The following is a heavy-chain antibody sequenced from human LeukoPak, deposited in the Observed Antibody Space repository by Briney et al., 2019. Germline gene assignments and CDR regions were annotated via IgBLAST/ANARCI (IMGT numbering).Heavy chain of an antibody. CDR1: GYTFTDYY. J-gene: IGHJ3*02. V-gene: IGHV1-2*02. CDR3: ARDCSGADCYSGNAFDI. Sequence: ASVKVSCETSGYTFTDYYMQWVRQAPGQGLEWMGWINPSDGDTKSARKFQGRVTMTRDTSISTAYLELSRLTSDDTAIYYCARDCSGADCYSGNAFDIWGQGTMVTVSS. D-gene: IGHD2-15*01. CDR2: INPSDGDT.